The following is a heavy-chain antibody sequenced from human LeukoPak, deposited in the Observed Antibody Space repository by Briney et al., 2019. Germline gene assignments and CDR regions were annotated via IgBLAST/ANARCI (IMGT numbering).Heavy chain of an antibody. CDR3: ARGPYGSGSYY. V-gene: IGHV4-30-4*01. J-gene: IGHJ4*02. CDR2: IYYSGTT. Sequence: SQTLSLTCAVSGGSISSGDYYWSWIRQPPGKGLEWIGYIYYSGTTYYNPSLKSRVTISVDTSKNQFSLKLTSVTAADAAVYFCARGPYGSGSYYWGQGTLVTVSS. CDR1: GGSISSGDYY. D-gene: IGHD3-10*01.